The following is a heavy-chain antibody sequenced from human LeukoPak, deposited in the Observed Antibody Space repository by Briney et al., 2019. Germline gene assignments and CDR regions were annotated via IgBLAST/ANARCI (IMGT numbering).Heavy chain of an antibody. CDR3: ARVGAVAGKISATFPDY. CDR1: GGSFSGYY. V-gene: IGHV4-34*01. D-gene: IGHD6-19*01. CDR2: INHSGST. Sequence: SETLSLTCAVYGGSFSGYYWSWIRQPPGKGLEWIGEINHSGSTNYNPSLKSRVTISVDTSKNQFSLKLSSVTAADTAVYYCARVGAVAGKISATFPDYWGQGTLVTVSS. J-gene: IGHJ4*02.